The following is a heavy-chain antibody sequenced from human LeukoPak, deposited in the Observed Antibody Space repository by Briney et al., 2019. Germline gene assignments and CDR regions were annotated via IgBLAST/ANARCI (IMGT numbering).Heavy chain of an antibody. J-gene: IGHJ4*02. V-gene: IGHV3-23*01. CDR3: AKPSEDFWSGFDY. CDR2: ISGSGGST. CDR1: GFTFSSYA. Sequence: GGSLRLSCAASGFTFSSYAMSWVRQAPGKGLEWVSAISGSGGSTYYADSVKGRFTISRDNSKNTLYLEMNSLRAEDTAVYYCAKPSEDFWSGFDYWGQGTLVTVSS. D-gene: IGHD3-3*01.